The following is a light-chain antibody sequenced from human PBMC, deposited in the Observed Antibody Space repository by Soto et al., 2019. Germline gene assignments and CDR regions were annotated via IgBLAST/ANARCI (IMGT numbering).Light chain of an antibody. CDR3: QSYDSSLRGNVV. V-gene: IGLV1-40*01. CDR1: SSNIGAGYD. J-gene: IGLJ2*01. CDR2: GNS. Sequence: QSVLTQPPSVSGAPGQRVTISCTGSSSNIGAGYDVHWYQQLPGTAPKLLIYGNSNRPSGVPDRFSGSKSGTSASLAITGLQAEEEADYYCQSYDSSLRGNVVFGGGTKLTVL.